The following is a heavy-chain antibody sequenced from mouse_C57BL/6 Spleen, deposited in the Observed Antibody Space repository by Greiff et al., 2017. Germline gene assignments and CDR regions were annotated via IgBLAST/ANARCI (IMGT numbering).Heavy chain of an antibody. CDR1: GFNIKDYY. D-gene: IGHD1-1*02. CDR2: VDPEDGET. J-gene: IGHJ2*01. V-gene: IGHV14-2*01. Sequence: EVNVVESGAELVKPGASVKLSCTASGFNIKDYYMHWVKPRTEQGLEWMGRVDPEDGETKYAPKFQGKATITADTSSNTAYLQLSSLTSEDTAGYYVARGGFDEGGFDYWGQGTTLTVSS. CDR3: ARGGFDEGGFDY.